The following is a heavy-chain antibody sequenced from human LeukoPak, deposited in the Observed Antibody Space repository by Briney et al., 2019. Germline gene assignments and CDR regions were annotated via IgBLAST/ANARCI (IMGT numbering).Heavy chain of an antibody. CDR3: AKDLDGIAVAGHMYNWFDP. V-gene: IGHV3-30*18. D-gene: IGHD6-19*01. Sequence: PGRSLRLSCAASGFTFSSYGMHWVRQAPGKGLEWVAVISYDGSNKYYADSVKGRFTISRDNSKNTLYLQMNSLRAEDTAVYYCAKDLDGIAVAGHMYNWFDPWGQGTLVTVSS. J-gene: IGHJ5*02. CDR1: GFTFSSYG. CDR2: ISYDGSNK.